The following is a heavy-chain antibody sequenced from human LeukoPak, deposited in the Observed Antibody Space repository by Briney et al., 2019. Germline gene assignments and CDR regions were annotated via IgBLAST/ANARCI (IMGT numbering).Heavy chain of an antibody. Sequence: KSSETVSLTCTVSGGSISSYYWSWIRQAPGKGVEWIGYIYDSGSTNYNASLKSRVTISVDTSKNQFSLQVSFVTAADTAVYYCARHRFSGYSHGLFDYWGQGTLVTVSS. CDR1: GGSISSYY. CDR2: IYDSGST. D-gene: IGHD5-18*01. J-gene: IGHJ4*02. CDR3: ARHRFSGYSHGLFDY. V-gene: IGHV4-59*08.